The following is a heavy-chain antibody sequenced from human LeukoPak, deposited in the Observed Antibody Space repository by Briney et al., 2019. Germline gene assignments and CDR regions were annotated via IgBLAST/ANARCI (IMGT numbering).Heavy chain of an antibody. CDR2: ISGSVGST. CDR1: GFTVSSNYA. CDR3: TYRPYSSGWYTYYFDY. J-gene: IGHJ4*02. V-gene: IGHV3-23*01. Sequence: GGSLRLSCAASGFTVSSNYAMSWVRQAPGKGLEWVSTISGSVGSTSYADSVKGRFTISRDNFKNTLYLQMNSLRAEDTAVYYCTYRPYSSGWYTYYFDYWGQGTLVTVSS. D-gene: IGHD6-19*01.